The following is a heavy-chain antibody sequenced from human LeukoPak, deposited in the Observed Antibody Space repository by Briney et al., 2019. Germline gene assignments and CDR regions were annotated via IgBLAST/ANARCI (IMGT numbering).Heavy chain of an antibody. CDR2: IIPILGIA. CDR3: AKRGHCDGDCHLIYYYYAMDV. Sequence: WASVKVSCKASGGTFSSYAISWVRQAPGQGLEWMGRIIPILGIADYAQKFQGRVTITADKSTSTAYMELSSLRSEDTAVYYCAKRGHCDGDCHLIYYYYAMDVWGQGTTVTVSS. J-gene: IGHJ6*02. V-gene: IGHV1-69*04. CDR1: GGTFSSYA. D-gene: IGHD2-21*02.